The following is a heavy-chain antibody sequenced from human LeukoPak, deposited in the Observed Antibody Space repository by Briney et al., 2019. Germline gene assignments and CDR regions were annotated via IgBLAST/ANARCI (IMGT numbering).Heavy chain of an antibody. CDR2: IWYDGSNK. V-gene: IGHV3-33*06. CDR1: GFTFSSYG. J-gene: IGHJ4*02. CDR3: AKPPVYYYDSSGYYDY. Sequence: GGSLRLSCAASGFTFSSYGMHWVRQAPGKGLEWVAVIWYDGSNKYYADSVKGRFTISRDNSKNTLYLQMNSLRAEDTAVYYCAKPPVYYYDSSGYYDYWGQGTLVTVSS. D-gene: IGHD3-22*01.